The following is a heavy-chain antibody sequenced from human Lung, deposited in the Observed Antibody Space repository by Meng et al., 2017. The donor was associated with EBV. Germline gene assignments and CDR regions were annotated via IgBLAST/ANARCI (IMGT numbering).Heavy chain of an antibody. D-gene: IGHD4-23*01. CDR1: GFPFRNAW. J-gene: IGHJ4*02. CDR3: TRWSYGGTAY. Sequence: VRLVESGGGLKKPGGFLGPSCAASGFPFRNAWMSWVRQAPGKGLEWVGRIKSKTDGGKTDYAAPVKGRFTISRDDSKNTLYLQMNSLKTEDTAVYYCTRWSYGGTAYWGQGTLVTVSS. CDR2: IKSKTDGGKT. V-gene: IGHV3-15*01.